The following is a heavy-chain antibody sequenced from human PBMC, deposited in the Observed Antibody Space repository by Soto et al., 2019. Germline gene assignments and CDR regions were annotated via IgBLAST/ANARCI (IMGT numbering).Heavy chain of an antibody. D-gene: IGHD1-26*01. CDR3: ARGLSGRSFYYYYGMDV. J-gene: IGHJ6*02. V-gene: IGHV3-30-3*01. Sequence: GGSLRLSCAASGFTFSSYAMHWVRQAPGKGLEWVAVISYDGSNKYYADSVKGRFTISRNNSKNTLYLQMNSLRAEDTAVYYCARGLSGRSFYYYYGMDVWGQGTTVTVSS. CDR2: ISYDGSNK. CDR1: GFTFSSYA.